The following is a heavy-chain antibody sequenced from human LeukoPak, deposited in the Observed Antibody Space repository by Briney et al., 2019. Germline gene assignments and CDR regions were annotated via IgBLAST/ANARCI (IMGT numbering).Heavy chain of an antibody. CDR2: MNPDSGNT. D-gene: IGHD3-22*01. J-gene: IGHJ4*02. V-gene: IGHV1-8*02. CDR1: GYTFTSYY. CDR3: ARGKARITLIQAIDY. Sequence: ASVKVSCKASGYTFTSYYMHWVRQATGQGLEWMGWMNPDSGNTGYAQKFQGRVTMTRNTSINAAYMELSSLTFEDTAVYYCARGKARITLIQAIDYWGQGTLVTVSS.